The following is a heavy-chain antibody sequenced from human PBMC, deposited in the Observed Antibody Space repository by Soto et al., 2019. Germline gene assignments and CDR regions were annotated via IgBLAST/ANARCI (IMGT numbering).Heavy chain of an antibody. CDR3: ARALGSGEPYYFDY. J-gene: IGHJ4*02. Sequence: SETLSLTCAVYGGSFSGYYWSWIRQPPGKGLEWIGEINHSGSTNYNPSLKSRVTISVDTSKNQFSLKLSSVTAADTAVYYCARALGSGEPYYFDYWGQGTLVTVSS. CDR1: GGSFSGYY. CDR2: INHSGST. D-gene: IGHD3-10*01. V-gene: IGHV4-34*01.